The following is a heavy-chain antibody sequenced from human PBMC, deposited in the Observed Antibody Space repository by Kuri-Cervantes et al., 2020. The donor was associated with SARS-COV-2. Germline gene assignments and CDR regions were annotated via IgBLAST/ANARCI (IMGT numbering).Heavy chain of an antibody. CDR1: GGSLSGSF. D-gene: IGHD4-23*01. Sequence: SQTLSLTCAVYGGSLSGSFWSWTRQSPRKGLEWIGEVNHNGGANYNPSLRSRVTISVDTSKTQFSLSLTSVTAADTAVYYCARPGGFLDVWGKGTTVTVSS. CDR3: ARPGGFLDV. CDR2: VNHNGGA. V-gene: IGHV4-34*01. J-gene: IGHJ6*04.